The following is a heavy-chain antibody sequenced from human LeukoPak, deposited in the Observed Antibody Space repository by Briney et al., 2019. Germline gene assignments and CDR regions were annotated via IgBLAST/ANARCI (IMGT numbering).Heavy chain of an antibody. CDR2: IYYSGST. Sequence: SETLSLTCTVSGGSISSGGYYWSWIRQHPGKGLEWIGYIYYSGSTYYNPSLKSRVTISVDTSKNQFSLKLSSVTAADTAVYYCARGITMIGDAFDIWGQGTMVTVSS. D-gene: IGHD3-22*01. V-gene: IGHV4-31*03. CDR1: GGSISSGGYY. J-gene: IGHJ3*02. CDR3: ARGITMIGDAFDI.